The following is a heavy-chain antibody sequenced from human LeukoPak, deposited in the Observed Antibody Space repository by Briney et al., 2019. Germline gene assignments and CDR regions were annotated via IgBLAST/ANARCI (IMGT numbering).Heavy chain of an antibody. V-gene: IGHV4-59*12. CDR3: ARYRTFYGSGSYVDY. Sequence: PSETLSLTCTVSGGSISSYYWSWIRQPPGKGLEWIGYIYHSGSTYYNPSLKSRVTISVDRSKNQFSLKLSSVTAADTAVYYCARYRTFYGSGSYVDYWGQGTLVTVSS. D-gene: IGHD3-10*01. CDR2: IYHSGST. CDR1: GGSISSYY. J-gene: IGHJ4*02.